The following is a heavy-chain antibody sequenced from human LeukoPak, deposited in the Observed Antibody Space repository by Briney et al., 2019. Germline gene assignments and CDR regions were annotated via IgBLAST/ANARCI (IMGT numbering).Heavy chain of an antibody. CDR1: GYSISSGYY. D-gene: IGHD3-3*01. V-gene: IGHV4-38-2*01. CDR2: IYHSGST. CDR3: AIEYYDFWSGYYGY. Sequence: PSETLSLTCAVSGYSISSGYYWGWIRQPPGKGLEWIGSIYHSGSTYYNPSLKSRVTISIDTSKNQFSLKLSSVTAADTAVYYCAIEYYDFWSGYYGYWGQVTLVTVSS. J-gene: IGHJ4*02.